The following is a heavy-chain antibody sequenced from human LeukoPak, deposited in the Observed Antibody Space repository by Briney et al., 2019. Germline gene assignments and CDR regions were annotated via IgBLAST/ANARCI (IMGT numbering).Heavy chain of an antibody. J-gene: IGHJ6*02. D-gene: IGHD2-2*01. Sequence: GGSLRLSCAASGLSFSSYAMSWVRQAPGKGLEWVSAISGSGGSTYYADSVKGRFTISRDNSKYTLYLQMNSLRAEDTAVYYCAKGQVVLAVRYNYYGMDVWGQGTTVTVSS. CDR3: AKGQVVLAVRYNYYGMDV. V-gene: IGHV3-23*01. CDR2: ISGSGGST. CDR1: GLSFSSYA.